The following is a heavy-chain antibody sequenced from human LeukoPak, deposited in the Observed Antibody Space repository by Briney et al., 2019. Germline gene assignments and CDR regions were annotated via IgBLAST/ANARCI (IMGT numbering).Heavy chain of an antibody. V-gene: IGHV5-51*01. CDR2: IYPGDCDT. Sequence: GESLKISCNGSGYSFTSYCIGWVRQMPGKGLEWMGIIYPGDCDTRYSPSLQGQVTISADESIRTAFLQGSSLKASDTAMYYCARFHGYGSQWPLNYWGQGALVTVSS. J-gene: IGHJ4*02. CDR3: ARFHGYGSQWPLNY. D-gene: IGHD5-12*01. CDR1: GYSFTSYC.